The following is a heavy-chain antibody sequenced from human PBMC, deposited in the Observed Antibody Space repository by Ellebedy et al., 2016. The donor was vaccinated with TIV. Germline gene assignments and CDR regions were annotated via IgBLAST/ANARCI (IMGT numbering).Heavy chain of an antibody. CDR3: ARGSKRRPVYYFDY. Sequence: SETLSLXXAVYGGSFSGYYWSWIRQPPGKGLEWIGEINHSGSTNYNPSLKSRVTISVDTSKNQFSLKLSSVTAADTAVYYCARGSKRRPVYYFDYWGQGTLVTVSS. CDR1: GGSFSGYY. D-gene: IGHD6-6*01. J-gene: IGHJ4*02. CDR2: INHSGST. V-gene: IGHV4-34*01.